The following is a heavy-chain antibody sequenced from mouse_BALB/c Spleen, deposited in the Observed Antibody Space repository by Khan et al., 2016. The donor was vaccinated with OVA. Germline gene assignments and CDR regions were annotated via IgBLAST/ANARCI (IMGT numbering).Heavy chain of an antibody. D-gene: IGHD4-1*01. J-gene: IGHJ3*01. V-gene: IGHV5-6*01. CDR3: ASHLTGSFAY. CDR2: ISSGADYT. CDR1: GFTFSAYS. Sequence: LVESGGDLVKPGGSLKLSCAASGFTFSAYSMSWVRQTPDKRLEWVATISSGADYTYYTDGVKGRFTISRDNAKNTLYLQMSSLKSEDTAMYYCASHLTGSFAYWGQGTLVTVSA.